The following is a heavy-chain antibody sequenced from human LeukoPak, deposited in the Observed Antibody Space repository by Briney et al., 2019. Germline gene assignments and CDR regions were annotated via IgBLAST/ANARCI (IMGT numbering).Heavy chain of an antibody. J-gene: IGHJ6*03. CDR2: IYHSGST. CDR1: GYSISSGYY. CDR3: ARLRRRYYYMDV. Sequence: SETLSLTCTVSGYSISSGYYWGWIRQPPGKGLEWIGSIYHSGSTYYNPSLKSRVTISVDTSKNQFSLKLSSVTAADTAVYYCARLRRRYYYMDVWGKGTTVTISS. V-gene: IGHV4-38-2*02.